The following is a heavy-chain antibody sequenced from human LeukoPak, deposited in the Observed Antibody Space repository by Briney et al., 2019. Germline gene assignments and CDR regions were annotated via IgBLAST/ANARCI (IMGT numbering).Heavy chain of an antibody. D-gene: IGHD3-10*02. Sequence: GGSLRLSCAASGFTFMTYSMHWVRQAPGKGLEWVEVISYDGSNKHYADSVKDQFTISRDNSKYTLYLQMNSLRIDDTAVYYCARDYPMFWGQGTLVTVSS. J-gene: IGHJ4*02. V-gene: IGHV3-30-3*01. CDR2: ISYDGSNK. CDR3: ARDYPMF. CDR1: GFTFMTYS.